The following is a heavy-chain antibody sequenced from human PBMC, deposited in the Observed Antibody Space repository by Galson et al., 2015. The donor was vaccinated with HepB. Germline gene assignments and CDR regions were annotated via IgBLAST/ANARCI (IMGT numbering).Heavy chain of an antibody. CDR2: IKSKTDGGTT. V-gene: IGHV3-15*01. Sequence: SLRLSCAASGFTFSNAWMSWVRQAPGKGLEWVGRIKSKTDGGTTDYAAPVKGRFTISRDDSKNTLYLQMNSLKTEDTAVYYCTTEEYQLLGFDYWGQGTLVTVSS. J-gene: IGHJ4*02. CDR1: GFTFSNAW. CDR3: TTEEYQLLGFDY. D-gene: IGHD2-2*01.